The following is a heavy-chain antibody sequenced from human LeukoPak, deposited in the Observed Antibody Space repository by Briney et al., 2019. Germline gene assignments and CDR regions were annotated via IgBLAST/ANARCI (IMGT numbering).Heavy chain of an antibody. CDR1: GGSISSYY. V-gene: IGHV4-59*01. Sequence: PSETLSLTCTVSGGSISSYYWSWLRQPPGKGLEWLGYIYYSGSTNYNSSLTSRVSISVDTSKNQFSRKLSSVTAADTAVYYWARDYPKGYYFDYWGQGTLVTVSS. CDR3: ARDYPKGYYFDY. CDR2: IYYSGST. J-gene: IGHJ4*02.